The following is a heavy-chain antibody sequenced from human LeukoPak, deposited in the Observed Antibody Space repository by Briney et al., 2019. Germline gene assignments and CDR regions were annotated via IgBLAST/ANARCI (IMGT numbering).Heavy chain of an antibody. D-gene: IGHD4-17*01. CDR2: GTNK. V-gene: IGHV3-30*02. J-gene: IGHJ4*02. CDR3: ANYGDYQYFDY. Sequence: GTNKHYADSVKGRFTISRDNSKNTLYLQMNSLKTDDTAVYYCANYGDYQYFDYWGQGTPVTVSS.